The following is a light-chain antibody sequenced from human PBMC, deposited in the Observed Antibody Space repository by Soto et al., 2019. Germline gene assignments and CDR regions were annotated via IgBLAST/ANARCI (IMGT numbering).Light chain of an antibody. CDR1: QSVLYRSNGRNY. V-gene: IGKV4-1*01. Sequence: DIVMTQSPDSLAVSLGERATIHCRASQSVLYRSNGRNYLAWYQQKPGQLPEVLFYWASTRESGVPDRFSGGGSGTDFTLTISSLQAEDVALYFCQQYLSTPFTFGQGTRLEIK. J-gene: IGKJ2*01. CDR2: WAS. CDR3: QQYLSTPFT.